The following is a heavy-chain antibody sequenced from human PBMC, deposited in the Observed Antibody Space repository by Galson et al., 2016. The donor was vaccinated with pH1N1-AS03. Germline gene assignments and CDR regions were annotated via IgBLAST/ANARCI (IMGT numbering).Heavy chain of an antibody. V-gene: IGHV3-74*01. D-gene: IGHD6-19*01. CDR2: IKSGGGDT. Sequence: SLRLSCAASGFTFSNYWMHWVRQVPGRGLMWVSGIKSGGGDTRYADSVKGRFIISRDDAKNTLYPQRNSLRAEDTALYYCARDPDPNNIGWYYFDNWGQGILVTVSS. J-gene: IGHJ4*02. CDR3: ARDPDPNNIGWYYFDN. CDR1: GFTFSNYW.